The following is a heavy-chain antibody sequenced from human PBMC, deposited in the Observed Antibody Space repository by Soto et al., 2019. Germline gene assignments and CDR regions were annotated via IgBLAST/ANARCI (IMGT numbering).Heavy chain of an antibody. CDR3: AREGGYCGGDCYLKGPGD. CDR1: GGSISSGGYS. D-gene: IGHD2-21*02. J-gene: IGHJ4*02. V-gene: IGHV4-30-2*01. CDR2: IYHSGST. Sequence: SETLSLTCAVSGGSISSGGYSWSWIRQPPGKGLEWIGYIYHSGSTYYNPSLKSRVTISVDTSKNQFSLKLSSVTAADTAVYYCAREGGYCGGDCYLKGPGDWGQGTLVTV.